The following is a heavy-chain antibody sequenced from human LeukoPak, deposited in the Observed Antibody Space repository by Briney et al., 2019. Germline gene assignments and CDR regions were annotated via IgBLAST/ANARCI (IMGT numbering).Heavy chain of an antibody. J-gene: IGHJ4*02. D-gene: IGHD2-21*01. CDR3: ARDMRAPSVNAFDY. Sequence: GGSLRLSCAASGFTSSRYWMHWVRQAPGKGLMWVSRISPDGSTTLYADSVKGRLTISRDNAKKSMYLQMNSLRAEDTAVYYCARDMRAPSVNAFDYWGQGTLVTVSS. CDR1: GFTSSRYW. V-gene: IGHV3-74*03. CDR2: ISPDGSTT.